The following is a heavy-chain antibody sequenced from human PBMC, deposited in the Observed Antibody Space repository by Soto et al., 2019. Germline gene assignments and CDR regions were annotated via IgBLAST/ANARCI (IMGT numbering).Heavy chain of an antibody. Sequence: SETLSLTCAVYGGSFSGYYWSWIRQPPGKGLEWIGEINHSGSTYYNPSLKSRVTISVDRSKNQFSLKLSSVTAADTAVYYCARAQAAFWSGYYYYYYGMDVLGQGTTVTVSS. CDR1: GGSFSGYY. D-gene: IGHD3-3*01. CDR2: INHSGST. CDR3: ARAQAAFWSGYYYYYYGMDV. V-gene: IGHV4-34*01. J-gene: IGHJ6*02.